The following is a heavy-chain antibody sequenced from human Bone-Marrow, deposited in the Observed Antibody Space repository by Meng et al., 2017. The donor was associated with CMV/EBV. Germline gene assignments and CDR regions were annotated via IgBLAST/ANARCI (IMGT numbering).Heavy chain of an antibody. D-gene: IGHD4-23*01. J-gene: IGHJ4*02. CDR1: GFSLSTSGVG. CDR2: IYWNDDK. V-gene: IGHV2-5*01. CDR3: AHRRKTVGYFDY. Sequence: QITLKESGPTLGKPTQTLPLTCTFSGFSLSTSGVGVGWIRQPPGKALEWLALIYWNDDKRYSPSLKSRLTITKDTSKNQVVLTMTNMDPVDTATYYCAHRRKTVGYFDYWGQGTLVTVSS.